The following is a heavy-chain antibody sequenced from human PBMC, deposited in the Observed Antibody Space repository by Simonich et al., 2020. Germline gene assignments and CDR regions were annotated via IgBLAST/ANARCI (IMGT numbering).Heavy chain of an antibody. CDR2: ISSSGSTK. Sequence: EVQLVESGGGLVQPGGSLRLSCAASGFTFSSYEMNWVRQAPGKGLEWVSYISSSGSTKNYSDSVKGRVTISRDNAKNALYLQMNSLRAEDTAVYYCARDFRLQLVEIGTYYYYGMDVWGQGTTVTVSS. V-gene: IGHV3-48*03. CDR1: GFTFSSYE. D-gene: IGHD6-6*01. J-gene: IGHJ6*02. CDR3: ARDFRLQLVEIGTYYYYGMDV.